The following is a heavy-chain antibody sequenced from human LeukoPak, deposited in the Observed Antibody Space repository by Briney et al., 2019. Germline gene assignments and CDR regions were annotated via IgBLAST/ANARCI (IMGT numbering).Heavy chain of an antibody. Sequence: SETLSLTCALYGGSFSGYYWSWIRQPPGKGLEWIGEINHSGSTNYNPSLKSRVTISVDTSKNQFYLKLSSVTAADTAVYYCARGRRWTVPYFDYWGQGTLVTVSS. CDR3: ARGRRWTVPYFDY. V-gene: IGHV4-34*01. CDR1: GGSFSGYY. D-gene: IGHD4-17*01. CDR2: INHSGST. J-gene: IGHJ4*02.